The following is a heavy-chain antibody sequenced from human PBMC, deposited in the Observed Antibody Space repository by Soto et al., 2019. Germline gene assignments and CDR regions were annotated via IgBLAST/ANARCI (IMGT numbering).Heavy chain of an antibody. CDR1: GYSYTSYW. V-gene: IGHV5-51*01. J-gene: IGHJ6*02. D-gene: IGHD1-7*01. CDR3: ARHGLYNWNYRGMDV. CDR2: IYPGDSDT. Sequence: LKISCKGSGYSYTSYWIGWVRQMPGKGLEWMGIIYPGDSDTRYSPSFQGQVTVSADKSISTAYLQWSSLKASDTAMYYCARHGLYNWNYRGMDVWGQGTTVTVSS.